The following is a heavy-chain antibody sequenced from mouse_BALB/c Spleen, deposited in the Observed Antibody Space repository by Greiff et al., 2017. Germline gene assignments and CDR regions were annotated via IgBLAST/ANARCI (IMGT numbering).Heavy chain of an antibody. V-gene: IGHV1S81*02. CDR3: TRSRYDAMDY. CDR1: GYTFTSYY. D-gene: IGHD2-14*01. Sequence: QVQLQQPGAELVKPGASVKLSCKASGYTFTSYYMYWVKQRPGQGLEWIGGINPSNGGTNFNEKFKSKATLTVDKSSSTAYMQLSSLTSEDSAVYYCTRSRYDAMDYWGQGTSVTVSS. CDR2: INPSNGGT. J-gene: IGHJ4*01.